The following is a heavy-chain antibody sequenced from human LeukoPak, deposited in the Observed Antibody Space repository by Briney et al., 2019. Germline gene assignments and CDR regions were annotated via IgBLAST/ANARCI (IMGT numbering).Heavy chain of an antibody. D-gene: IGHD3-3*01. CDR3: ARDFRGGYDFWSGYYTPYYFDY. Sequence: SETLSLTCAVYGGSFSGYYWSWIRQPPGKGLEWIGEINHSGSTNYNPSLKSRVTISVDTSKNQFSLKLSSVTAADTAVYYCARDFRGGYDFWSGYYTPYYFDYWGQGTLVTVSP. J-gene: IGHJ4*02. V-gene: IGHV4-34*01. CDR2: INHSGST. CDR1: GGSFSGYY.